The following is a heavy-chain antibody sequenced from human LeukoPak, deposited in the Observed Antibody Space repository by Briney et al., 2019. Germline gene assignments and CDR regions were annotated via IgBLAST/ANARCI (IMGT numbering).Heavy chain of an antibody. CDR3: ARQTGSGLFSLP. Sequence: TSETLSLTCTVSGDTISSSNCYWGWIRQPPGKGLEWIGSIYFSGGTYYNASLKSRVTISVDTSKNQFSLKLSSVTAADTAVYYCARQTGSGLFSLPGGQGTLVTVSS. J-gene: IGHJ4*02. V-gene: IGHV4-39*01. D-gene: IGHD3-10*01. CDR2: IYFSGGT. CDR1: GDTISSSNCY.